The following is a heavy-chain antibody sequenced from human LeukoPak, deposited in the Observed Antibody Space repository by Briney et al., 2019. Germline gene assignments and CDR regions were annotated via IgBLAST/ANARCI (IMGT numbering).Heavy chain of an antibody. D-gene: IGHD5/OR15-5a*01. CDR1: GGSISSYF. V-gene: IGHV4-59*01. J-gene: IGHJ4*02. Sequence: SETLSLTCTVSGGSISSYFWNWIRQPPGQTLQWIGYMSNTGITKYNPSLKSRVTISADTSKNQFSLILNSVTTADTAVYYCAKASVSTAVLFDSWGQGTLVAVSS. CDR3: AKASVSTAVLFDS. CDR2: MSNTGIT.